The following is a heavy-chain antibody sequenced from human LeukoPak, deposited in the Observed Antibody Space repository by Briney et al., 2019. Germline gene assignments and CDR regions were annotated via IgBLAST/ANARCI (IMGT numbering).Heavy chain of an antibody. V-gene: IGHV4-59*11. J-gene: IGHJ4*02. Sequence: PSETLSLTCTVSGGSISSHYWSWIRQPAGKGLEWIGYIYYSGSTSYNPSLKSRVTIALDTSNNQFSLKLSSVTAADTAVYYCATSRGSDGSGNYWGQGTLVTVSS. CDR3: ATSRGSDGSGNY. CDR2: IYYSGST. D-gene: IGHD3-10*01. CDR1: GGSISSHY.